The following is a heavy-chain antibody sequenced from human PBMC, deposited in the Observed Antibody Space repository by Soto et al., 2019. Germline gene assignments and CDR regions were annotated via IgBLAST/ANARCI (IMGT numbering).Heavy chain of an antibody. CDR3: AYTSGSYSGDQRN. V-gene: IGHV3-23*01. CDR1: GFTFSRYA. CDR2: ISDNGLGT. D-gene: IGHD3-10*01. J-gene: IGHJ4*02. Sequence: EVQLLESGGGLVQPGGSLRLSCAASGFTFSRYAMSWVRQASGKGLEWVSGISDNGLGTYYVDSVKGRFTVSRDNSKNMLYLQMNSLRADDTAVYYCAYTSGSYSGDQRNWGQGTLVTVSS.